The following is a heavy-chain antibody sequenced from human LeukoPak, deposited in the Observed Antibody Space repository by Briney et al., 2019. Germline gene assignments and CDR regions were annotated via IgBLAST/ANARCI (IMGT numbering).Heavy chain of an antibody. CDR3: ARVKWYQLLFSDY. D-gene: IGHD2-2*01. V-gene: IGHV3-7*01. J-gene: IGHJ4*02. CDR1: GFTFSSYW. Sequence: PGGSLRLPCAASGFTFSSYWMSWVRQAPGKGLEWVANIKQDGSEKYYVDSVKGRFTISRDNAKNSLYLQMNSLRAEDTAVYYCARVKWYQLLFSDYWGQGTLVTVSS. CDR2: IKQDGSEK.